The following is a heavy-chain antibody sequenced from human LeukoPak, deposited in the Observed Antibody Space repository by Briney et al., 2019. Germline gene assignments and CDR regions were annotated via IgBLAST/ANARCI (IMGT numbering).Heavy chain of an antibody. CDR2: VDPEDGET. J-gene: IGHJ3*02. V-gene: IGHV1-69-2*01. Sequence: ASVKVSCMVSGYTFTDYYMHWLQQAPGKGLEWMGLVDPEDGETIYAEKFQGRVTIIADTFTDTAYMEPSSLRSEDPAVYFCSTDAFDIWGQGTMVTVSS. CDR3: STDAFDI. CDR1: GYTFTDYY.